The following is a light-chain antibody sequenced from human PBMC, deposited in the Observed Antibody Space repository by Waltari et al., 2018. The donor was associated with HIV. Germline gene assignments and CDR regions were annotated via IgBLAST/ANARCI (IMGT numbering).Light chain of an antibody. J-gene: IGLJ2*01. CDR2: EDY. CDR3: HSYDTTNQV. CDR1: SGSIASGY. V-gene: IGLV6-57*01. Sequence: NFMLTQPHSVSESPGKTVVISCTRSSGSIASGYVQWYQQRPGSSPTTVIYEDYRRPPVPFGRFSGSIDGSSNSASLTISGLETEDEADYYCHSYDTTNQVFGGGTKLTVL.